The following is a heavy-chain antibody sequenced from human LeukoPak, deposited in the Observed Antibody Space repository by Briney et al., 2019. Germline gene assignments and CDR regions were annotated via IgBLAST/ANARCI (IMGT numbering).Heavy chain of an antibody. Sequence: SETLSLTCTVSGGSISSYYWSWIRQPPGKGLEWIGYIYYSGSTNYNPSLKSRVTISVDTSKNQFSLKLSSVTAADTAVYYCARGDCSSTSCSRSAFDIWGQGTMVTVSS. V-gene: IGHV4-59*08. J-gene: IGHJ3*02. D-gene: IGHD2-2*01. CDR3: ARGDCSSTSCSRSAFDI. CDR2: IYYSGST. CDR1: GGSISSYY.